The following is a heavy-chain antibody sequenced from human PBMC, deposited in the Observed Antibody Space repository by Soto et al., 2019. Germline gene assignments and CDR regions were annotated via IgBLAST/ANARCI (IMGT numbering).Heavy chain of an antibody. J-gene: IGHJ6*03. CDR3: ARRRYCSDTSCYSAYYYYYMDV. V-gene: IGHV5-51*01. CDR1: GYSFSNHW. Sequence: GEALKISCKGSGYSFSNHWIVWVRQMPGKGLEWMGTIYPGDSDTRYSPSFQGQVTISADKSISTAYLQWSSLKASDTAMYYCARRRYCSDTSCYSAYYYYYMDVWGKGTTVTVSS. D-gene: IGHD2-2*01. CDR2: IYPGDSDT.